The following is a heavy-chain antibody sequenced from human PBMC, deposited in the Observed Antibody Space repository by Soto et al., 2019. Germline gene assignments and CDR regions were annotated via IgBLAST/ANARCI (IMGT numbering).Heavy chain of an antibody. CDR1: GFTFDDYA. Sequence: EVQLVESGGGLVQPGRSLRLSCAASGFTFDDYAMHWVRQAPGKGLEWVSGISWNSGSIGYADSVKGRFTISRDNAKNSLYLQMNSLRADDTALYYCATSSNYDILTGYPLPDYWGQGTLVTVSS. CDR3: ATSSNYDILTGYPLPDY. V-gene: IGHV3-9*01. D-gene: IGHD3-9*01. J-gene: IGHJ4*02. CDR2: ISWNSGSI.